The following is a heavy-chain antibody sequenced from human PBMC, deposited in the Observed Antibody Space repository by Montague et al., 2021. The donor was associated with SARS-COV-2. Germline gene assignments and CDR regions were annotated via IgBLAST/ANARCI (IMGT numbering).Heavy chain of an antibody. CDR3: TRDPGIAEAGSWFDY. CDR1: GFTFSSYQ. V-gene: IGHV3-48*03. CDR2: ISSSGSNK. J-gene: IGHJ4*02. D-gene: IGHD6-19*01. Sequence: SLRLSCAASGFTFSSYQMNWVRQAPGKGLEWVSYISSSGSNKNDADSVKGRFTISRDNVKNSLYLQMNSLRAEDTAVYYCTRDPGIAEAGSWFDYWGQGTLVTVSS.